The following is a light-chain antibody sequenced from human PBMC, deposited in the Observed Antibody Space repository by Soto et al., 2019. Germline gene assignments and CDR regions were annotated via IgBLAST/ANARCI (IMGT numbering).Light chain of an antibody. CDR2: AAS. CDR1: QSIRSHY. J-gene: IGKJ1*01. CDR3: QVYGSSVT. V-gene: IGKV3-20*01. Sequence: EIVLTQTPGTLSRSPGERATLSCRASQSIRSHYLAWYQQKPGQAPRLLIYAASSRPTGVPDRFSGAESGTDFTFSISRMEPEDFAVYYCQVYGSSVTFGQGTKVDI.